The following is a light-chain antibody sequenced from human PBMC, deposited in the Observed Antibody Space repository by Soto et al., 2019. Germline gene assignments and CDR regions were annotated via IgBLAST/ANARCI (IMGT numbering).Light chain of an antibody. J-gene: IGLJ3*02. CDR2: SDN. V-gene: IGLV1-44*01. CDR3: SVWDDSLNGLV. CDR1: SSNIGSNA. Sequence: QSVLTQPPSASGTPGQRVTISCSGSSSNIGSNAVNWYQQLPGTAPKLFSYSDNQRPSGVPDRVSGSKSATSASLAISGLQSDDEADYFCSVWDDSLNGLVFGGGTKLTVL.